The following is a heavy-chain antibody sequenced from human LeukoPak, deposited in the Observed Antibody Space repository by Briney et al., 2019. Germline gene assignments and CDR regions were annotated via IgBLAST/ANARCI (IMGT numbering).Heavy chain of an antibody. V-gene: IGHV1-69*13. CDR2: IIPIFGTA. D-gene: IGHD4-11*01. CDR1: GCTFSSYA. Sequence: SVKVSCKASGCTFSSYAISWVRQAPGQGLEWMGGIIPIFGTANYAQKFQGRVTITADESTSTAYMELSSLRSEDTAVYYCARVPTTVTMVDYWGQGTLVTVSS. J-gene: IGHJ4*02. CDR3: ARVPTTVTMVDY.